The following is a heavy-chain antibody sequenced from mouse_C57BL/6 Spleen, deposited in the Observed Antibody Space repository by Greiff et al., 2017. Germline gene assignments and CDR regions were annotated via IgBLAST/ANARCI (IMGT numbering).Heavy chain of an antibody. CDR2: ISSGGDYI. J-gene: IGHJ3*01. V-gene: IGHV5-9-1*02. Sequence: EVMLVESGEGLVKPGGSLKLSCAASGFTFSSYAMSWVRQTPEKRLEWVAYISSGGDYIYYADTVKGRFTISRDNARNTLYLQMSSLKSEDTAMYYCTRDQAYYGSSPFAYWGQGTLVTVSA. CDR3: TRDQAYYGSSPFAY. D-gene: IGHD1-1*01. CDR1: GFTFSSYA.